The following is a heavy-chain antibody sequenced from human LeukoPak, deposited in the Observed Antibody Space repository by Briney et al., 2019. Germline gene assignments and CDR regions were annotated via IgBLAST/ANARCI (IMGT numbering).Heavy chain of an antibody. CDR3: ARTRTSSGYYYFDY. Sequence: PGGSLRLSCAASGFTVSSDYMSWVRQAPGKGLEWVSVTYSGGSTYYADSVKGRFTISRDNSKNTLYLQMNSLRAEDTAVYYCARTRTSSGYYYFDYWGQGTLVTVSS. CDR1: GFTVSSDY. D-gene: IGHD3-22*01. V-gene: IGHV3-53*01. J-gene: IGHJ4*02. CDR2: TYSGGST.